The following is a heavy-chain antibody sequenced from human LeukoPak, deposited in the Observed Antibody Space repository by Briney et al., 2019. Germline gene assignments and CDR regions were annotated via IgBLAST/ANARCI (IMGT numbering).Heavy chain of an antibody. CDR3: AKDLPSSSRSY. J-gene: IGHJ4*02. D-gene: IGHD6-13*01. CDR2: ISYDGSNK. CDR1: GFTFSSYG. V-gene: IGHV3-30*18. Sequence: QAGGSLRLSCAASGFTFSSYGMHWVRQAPGKGLEWVAVISYDGSNKYYADSVKGRFTISRDNSKNTLYLQMNSLRAEDTAVYYCAKDLPSSSRSYWGQGTLVTVSS.